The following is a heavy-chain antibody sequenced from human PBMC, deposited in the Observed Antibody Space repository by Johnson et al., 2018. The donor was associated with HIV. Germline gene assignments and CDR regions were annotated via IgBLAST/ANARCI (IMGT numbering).Heavy chain of an antibody. V-gene: IGHV3-23*04. CDR3: ARVRERWELLLSDGSEI. J-gene: IGHJ3*02. Sequence: VQLVESGGGLVQPGRSLRLSCAASGFTFSSYAMSWVRQAPGKGLEWVSAISGSGGSTYYADSVKGRFTISRDNSKTTLYLQMNSLRAEDTALYYCARVRERWELLLSDGSEIWGQGTMVTLSS. D-gene: IGHD1-26*01. CDR2: ISGSGGST. CDR1: GFTFSSYA.